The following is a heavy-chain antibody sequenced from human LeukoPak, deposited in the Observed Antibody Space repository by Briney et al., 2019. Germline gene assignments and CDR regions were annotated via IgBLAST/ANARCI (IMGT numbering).Heavy chain of an antibody. V-gene: IGHV4-30-4*08. CDR1: GGSISSGDYY. Sequence: TSETLSLTCTVSGGSISSGDYYWSWIRQPPGKGLEWIGYIYYSGSTYYNPSLKSRVTISVDTSKNQFSLKLSSVTAADTAVYYCASWRKRLASFDPWGQGTLVTVSS. CDR3: ASWRKRLASFDP. CDR2: IYYSGST. J-gene: IGHJ5*02. D-gene: IGHD1-1*01.